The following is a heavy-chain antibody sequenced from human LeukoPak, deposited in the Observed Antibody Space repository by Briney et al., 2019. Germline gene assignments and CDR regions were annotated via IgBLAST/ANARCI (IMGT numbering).Heavy chain of an antibody. CDR3: ARDRSLYTSMLDS. J-gene: IGHJ4*02. Sequence: ASVKVSCKASGYTFTSYYLHWVRQAPGQGLEWMGWISGYNGNTNYAQKLQGRVTMTTDTSTTTAYMELRSLRSDDTAVYYCARDRSLYTSMLDSWGQGTLVTVSS. V-gene: IGHV1-18*04. D-gene: IGHD2-2*02. CDR2: ISGYNGNT. CDR1: GYTFTSYY.